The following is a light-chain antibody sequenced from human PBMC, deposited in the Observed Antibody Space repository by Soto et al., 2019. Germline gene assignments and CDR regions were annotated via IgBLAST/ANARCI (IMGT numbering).Light chain of an antibody. CDR1: SSDVGGYNH. V-gene: IGLV2-14*01. Sequence: QPVLTQPASVSGSPGQSITISCTGTSSDVGGYNHVSWYQHSPGKAPKLILFAVSDRPSGVSHRFSGSKSGNTASPTISGLQAEDEADYYCCSYTSLSTVVFGGGTKLTVL. CDR3: CSYTSLSTVV. CDR2: AVS. J-gene: IGLJ2*01.